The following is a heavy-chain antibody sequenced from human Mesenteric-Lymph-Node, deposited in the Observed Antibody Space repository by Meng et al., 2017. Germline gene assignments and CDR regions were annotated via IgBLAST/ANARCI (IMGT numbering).Heavy chain of an antibody. D-gene: IGHD3/OR15-3a*01. J-gene: IGHJ2*01. V-gene: IGHV3-73*01. CDR1: GFTFSGSA. Sequence: GESLKISCAASGFTFSGSAMHWVRQASGKGLEWVGRIRSKANSYATAYAASVKGRFTISRDDSKNTAYLQMNSLKTEDTAVYYCTNGDWDWYFDLWGRGTLVTVSS. CDR3: TNGDWDWYFDL. CDR2: IRSKANSYAT.